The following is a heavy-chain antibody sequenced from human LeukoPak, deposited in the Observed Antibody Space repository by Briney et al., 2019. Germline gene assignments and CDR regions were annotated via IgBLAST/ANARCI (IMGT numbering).Heavy chain of an antibody. CDR1: GGSFSGYY. CDR3: ARGGGIAVAGTISYYYYYMDV. CDR2: INHSGGT. Sequence: SETLSLTCAVYGGSFSGYYWSWIRQPPGKGLEWIGEINHSGGTKYNPSLKSRVTISVDTSKNQFSLKLSSVTAADTAVYYCARGGGIAVAGTISYYYYYMDVWGKGTTVTVSS. V-gene: IGHV4-34*01. J-gene: IGHJ6*03. D-gene: IGHD6-19*01.